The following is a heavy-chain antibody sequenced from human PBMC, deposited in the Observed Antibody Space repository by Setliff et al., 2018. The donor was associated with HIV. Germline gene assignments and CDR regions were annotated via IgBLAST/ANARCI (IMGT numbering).Heavy chain of an antibody. CDR3: ARKQWGSSGYYEFFQQ. CDR2: ISGSGGST. D-gene: IGHD3-22*01. CDR1: GFTFSSYA. V-gene: IGHV3-23*01. J-gene: IGHJ1*01. Sequence: PGGSLRLSCAASGFTFSSYAMSWVRQAPGKGLEWVSAISGSGGSTYYADSVKGRFTISRDNSKNTLYLQMNSLRAEDTAVYYCARKQWGSSGYYEFFQQWGQGTLVTVSS.